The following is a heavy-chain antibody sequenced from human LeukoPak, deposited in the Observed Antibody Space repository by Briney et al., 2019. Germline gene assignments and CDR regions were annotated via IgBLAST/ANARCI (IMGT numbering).Heavy chain of an antibody. D-gene: IGHD3-22*01. CDR1: GYTFTSYG. Sequence: ASVKVSCKASGYTFTSYGISCVRQAAGQGLEWMGWISAYNGNTNYAQKLQRRVTMTTDTSTSTAYTELRSLRSDDTAVYYCAREGDYYYDSSGYQRKSYFDYWGQGTLVTVSS. V-gene: IGHV1-18*01. J-gene: IGHJ4*02. CDR2: ISAYNGNT. CDR3: AREGDYYYDSSGYQRKSYFDY.